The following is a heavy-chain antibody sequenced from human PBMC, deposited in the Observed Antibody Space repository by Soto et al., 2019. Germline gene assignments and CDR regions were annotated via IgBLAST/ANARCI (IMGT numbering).Heavy chain of an antibody. CDR1: GGTFSSYA. V-gene: IGHV1-69*13. CDR2: IIPIFGTA. J-gene: IGHJ4*02. CDR3: ARVSRVNYYDSSGYPPTPFDY. D-gene: IGHD3-22*01. Sequence: SVKVSCKASGGTFSSYAISWVRQAPGQGLEWMGGIIPIFGTANYAQKFQGRVTITADESTSTAYMELSSLRSEDTAVYYCARVSRVNYYDSSGYPPTPFDYWGQGTLVTVSS.